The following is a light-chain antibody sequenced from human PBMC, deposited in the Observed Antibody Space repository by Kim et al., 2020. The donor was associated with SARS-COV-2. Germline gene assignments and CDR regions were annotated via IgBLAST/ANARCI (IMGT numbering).Light chain of an antibody. CDR1: QSISTY. Sequence: EIVMTQSPATLSVSPGERATLSCRASQSISTYLAWYQQKPGQAPRLLIYGASTRATGVPARFSASGSGTEFTIPISSLQSADFAVYYCQQYNDWPPVDTFAQGTKLEL. J-gene: IGKJ2*01. V-gene: IGKV3-15*01. CDR2: GAS. CDR3: QQYNDWPPVDT.